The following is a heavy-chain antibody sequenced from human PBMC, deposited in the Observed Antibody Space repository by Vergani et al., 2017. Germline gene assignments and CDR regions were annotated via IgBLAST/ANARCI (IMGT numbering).Heavy chain of an antibody. V-gene: IGHV3-30*18. Sequence: QVQLVESGGGLVKPGGSLRLSCAASGFTFSSYGMHWVRQAPGKGLEWVAVISYDGSNKYYADSVKGRFTISRDNSKNTLYLQMNSLRAEDTAVYYCAKREDRFYYYYYGMDVWGQGTTVTVSS. CDR2: ISYDGSNK. CDR1: GFTFSSYG. J-gene: IGHJ6*02. CDR3: AKREDRFYYYYYGMDV. D-gene: IGHD6-25*01.